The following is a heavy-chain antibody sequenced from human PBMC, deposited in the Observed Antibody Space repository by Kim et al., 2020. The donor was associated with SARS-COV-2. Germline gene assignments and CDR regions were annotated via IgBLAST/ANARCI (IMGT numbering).Heavy chain of an antibody. D-gene: IGHD1-26*01. CDR1: GLPFTSHW. J-gene: IGHJ6*02. Sequence: GGSLRLSCTASGLPFTSHWLSWVRQAPGKGLEWVTNINQDGSEKYYMYSVKGRFSVSRDNAKNSLYLQMNNLRAEDTAVYYCATIQIVGVTRRHYYYGMDGWGQGTTVTVSS. CDR2: INQDGSEK. V-gene: IGHV3-7*01. CDR3: ATIQIVGVTRRHYYYGMDG.